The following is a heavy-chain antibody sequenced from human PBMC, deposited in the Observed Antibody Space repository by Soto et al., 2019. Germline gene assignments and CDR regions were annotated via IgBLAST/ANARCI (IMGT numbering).Heavy chain of an antibody. CDR3: ARGPYCSSTSCYRGWFDP. J-gene: IGHJ5*02. D-gene: IGHD2-2*01. CDR2: ISSSSSYI. Sequence: EVQLVESGGGLVKPGGSLRLSCAASGFTFSSYSMNWVRQAPGKGLEWVSSISSSSSYIYYADSVKGRFTISRDNAKNSLYLQMNSLRAEDTAVYYCARGPYCSSTSCYRGWFDPWGQGTLVTVSS. V-gene: IGHV3-21*01. CDR1: GFTFSSYS.